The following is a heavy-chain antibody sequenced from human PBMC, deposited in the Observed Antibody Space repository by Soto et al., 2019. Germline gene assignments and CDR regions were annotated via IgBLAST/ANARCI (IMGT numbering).Heavy chain of an antibody. CDR2: IYSGGYT. V-gene: IGHV3-53*01. CDR3: GGARGGGGY. J-gene: IGHJ4*02. D-gene: IGHD3-10*01. CDR1: GFTVSNNY. Sequence: EVQLVESGGGLIQPGGSLRLSCAVSGFTVSNNYMSWVRQAPGKGLEGVSVIYSGGYTAYGDSVKGRFTISRDNSNTHRFLQTNGRGGADLGVFVGGGARGGGGYWGQGTLVTVSS.